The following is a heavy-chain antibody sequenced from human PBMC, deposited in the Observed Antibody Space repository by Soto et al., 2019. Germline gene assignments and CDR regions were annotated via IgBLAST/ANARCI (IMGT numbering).Heavy chain of an antibody. CDR3: AGLYHHDSSGHYDY. J-gene: IGHJ4*02. CDR2: INPSGGRT. CDR1: GNSFTTYY. V-gene: IGHV1-46*01. Sequence: GASVKVSCKASGNSFTTYYMHWVRQAPGQGLEWMGIINPSGGRTTYAQKFKGRVTMTRDTSTSTFHMELSSLTSEDTAVYYCAGLYHHDSSGHYDYWGQGTLVTVS. D-gene: IGHD3-22*01.